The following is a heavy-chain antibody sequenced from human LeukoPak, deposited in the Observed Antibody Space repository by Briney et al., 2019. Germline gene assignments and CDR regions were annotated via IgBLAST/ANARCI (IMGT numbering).Heavy chain of an antibody. CDR3: ARGPGGAARKPNWFDP. CDR1: GFTFSSYW. CDR2: IKQDGSEK. D-gene: IGHD6-6*01. V-gene: IGHV3-7*01. J-gene: IGHJ5*02. Sequence: GGSLRLFCAASGFTFSSYWMSWVRQAPGKGLEWVANIKQDGSEKYYVDSVKGRFTISRDNAKNSLYLQMNSLRAEDTAVYYCARGPGGAARKPNWFDPWGQGTLVTVSS.